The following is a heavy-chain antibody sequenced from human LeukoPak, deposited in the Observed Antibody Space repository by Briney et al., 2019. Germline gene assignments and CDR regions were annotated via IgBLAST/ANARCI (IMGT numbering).Heavy chain of an antibody. CDR1: GFTFSDYY. CDR2: ISGSSSYT. J-gene: IGHJ4*02. Sequence: GGSLRLSCAASGFTFSDYYMNWIRQAPGKGLEWVSYISGSSSYTNYADSVKGRFTISRDNARNSLYLQMNSLRAEDTAVYYCATRGHSSSWYYFDYWGQGTLVTVSS. D-gene: IGHD6-13*01. CDR3: ATRGHSSSWYYFDY. V-gene: IGHV3-11*03.